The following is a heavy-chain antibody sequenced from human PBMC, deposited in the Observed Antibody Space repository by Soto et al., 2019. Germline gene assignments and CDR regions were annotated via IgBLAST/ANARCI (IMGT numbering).Heavy chain of an antibody. V-gene: IGHV3-13*01. CDR2: IGTAGET. CDR1: GLTFSSYD. Sequence: EVQLVESGGGLVQPGGSLRLSCAASGLTFSSYDLHWVRQAQGKGLEWVSAIGTAGETYYPGSVKGRFTISRENAKNSLYLQMNSLRAGDTAVYYCARSLSGYDSHDAFDIWGQGTMVTVSS. J-gene: IGHJ3*02. D-gene: IGHD5-12*01. CDR3: ARSLSGYDSHDAFDI.